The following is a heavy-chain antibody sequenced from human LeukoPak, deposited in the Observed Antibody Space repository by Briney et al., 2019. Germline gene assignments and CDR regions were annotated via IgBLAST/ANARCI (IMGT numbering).Heavy chain of an antibody. Sequence: PGGSLRLSCAASGFIFSYYGMHWVRQAPVKGLEWVAVIWYDGSNRYYADSLKGRFTISRDNSKNTLYLQMNSLTADDTAVYYCARDPLGVLSYFDYWGQGTLVTVSS. J-gene: IGHJ4*02. CDR3: ARDPLGVLSYFDY. CDR2: IWYDGSNR. D-gene: IGHD3-16*01. V-gene: IGHV3-33*01. CDR1: GFIFSYYG.